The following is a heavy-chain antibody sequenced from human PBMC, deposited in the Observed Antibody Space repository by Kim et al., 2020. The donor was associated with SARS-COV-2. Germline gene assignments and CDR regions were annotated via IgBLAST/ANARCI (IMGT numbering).Heavy chain of an antibody. CDR3: AKDIGGGGGSGWYYFDY. D-gene: IGHD6-19*01. J-gene: IGHJ4*02. V-gene: IGHV3-9*01. CDR1: GFTFSTYA. Sequence: GGSLRLSCTASGFTFSTYAMSWVRQAPGKGLEWVSGISWNSGSIGYADSVKGRFTISRDNAKNSLYLQMNSLRAEDTALYYCAKDIGGGGGSGWYYFDYWGQGTLVTVSS. CDR2: ISWNSGSI.